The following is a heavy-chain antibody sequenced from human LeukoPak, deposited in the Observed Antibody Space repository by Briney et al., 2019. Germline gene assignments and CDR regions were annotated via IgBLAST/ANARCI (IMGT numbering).Heavy chain of an antibody. J-gene: IGHJ4*02. Sequence: GESLKIPCKGSGYIFTNYWIAWVRQMPGKGLEWMGIIYPDDSDTRYSPSFQGQVTISADKSISTAYLQWSSLKASDTAMYYCARRSYYDSGGYYSDFWGQGTLVTVSS. CDR2: IYPDDSDT. D-gene: IGHD3-22*01. CDR1: GYIFTNYW. CDR3: ARRSYYDSGGYYSDF. V-gene: IGHV5-51*01.